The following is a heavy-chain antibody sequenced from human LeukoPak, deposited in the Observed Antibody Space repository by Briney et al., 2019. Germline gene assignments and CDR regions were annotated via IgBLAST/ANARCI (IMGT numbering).Heavy chain of an antibody. CDR2: INPSGGST. Sequence: ASVKVSCEASRYTFTSYYMHWVRQAPGQGLEWMGIINPSGGSTSYAQKFQGRVTMTRDMSTSTVYMELSSLRSEDTAVYYCAAEGWVGDLFKDYWGQGTLVTVSS. J-gene: IGHJ4*02. CDR3: AAEGWVGDLFKDY. CDR1: RYTFTSYY. D-gene: IGHD3-10*01. V-gene: IGHV1-46*01.